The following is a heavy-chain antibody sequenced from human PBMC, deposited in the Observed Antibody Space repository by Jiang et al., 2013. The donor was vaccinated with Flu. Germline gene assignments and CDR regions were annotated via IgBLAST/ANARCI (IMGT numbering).Heavy chain of an antibody. CDR3: ATYSIVGSTMGSGY. CDR2: IXYSGRA. J-gene: IGHJ4*02. Sequence: WTGSIXYSGRAYYNPSLKSRVTMSVDTSKNQFSLKLTSASAADTAVYYCATYSIVGSTMGSGYWGQGTLVTVSS. D-gene: IGHD1-26*01. V-gene: IGHV4-39*07.